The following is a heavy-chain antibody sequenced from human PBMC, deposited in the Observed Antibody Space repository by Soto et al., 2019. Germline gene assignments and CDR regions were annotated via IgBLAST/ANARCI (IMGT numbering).Heavy chain of an antibody. J-gene: IGHJ6*02. CDR1: GGSISSGGYY. CDR2: IYYSGST. Sequence: PSETLSLTCTVSGGSISSGGYYWSGIRQHPGKGLEWIGYIYYSGSTYYNPSLKSRVTISVDTSKNQFSLKLSSVTAADTAVYYCARDWDCTNGVYPYGMDVWGQRATVTVSS. CDR3: ARDWDCTNGVYPYGMDV. V-gene: IGHV4-31*03. D-gene: IGHD2-8*01.